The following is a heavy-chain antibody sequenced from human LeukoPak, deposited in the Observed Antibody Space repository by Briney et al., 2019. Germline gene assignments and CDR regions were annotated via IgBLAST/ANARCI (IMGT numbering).Heavy chain of an antibody. CDR3: ARATEGEYFDWLLSFDP. V-gene: IGHV1-18*01. D-gene: IGHD3-9*01. CDR2: ISAYNGIT. CDR1: GYTFTSYG. Sequence: ASVKVSCKASGYTFTSYGISWVRQAPGQGLEWMGWISAYNGITNYAQKLQGRVTMTTDTSTSTAYMELSSLRSEDTAVYYCARATEGEYFDWLLSFDPWGQGTLVTVSS. J-gene: IGHJ5*02.